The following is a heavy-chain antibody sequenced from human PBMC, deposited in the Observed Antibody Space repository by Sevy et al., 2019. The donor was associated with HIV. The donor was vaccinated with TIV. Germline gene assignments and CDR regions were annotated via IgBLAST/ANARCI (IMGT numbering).Heavy chain of an antibody. Sequence: GGSLRLSCAASGFTFSSYAMSWVRQAPGKGLEWVSAISGSGGSTYYADSVKGRFTISRDNSKNTLYLQMNSLRAEDTAVYYCAKDGYDYIWGSYPNLNYYYYYYGMAVWGQGTTVTVSS. V-gene: IGHV3-23*01. D-gene: IGHD3-16*02. CDR1: GFTFSSYA. J-gene: IGHJ6*02. CDR2: ISGSGGST. CDR3: AKDGYDYIWGSYPNLNYYYYYYGMAV.